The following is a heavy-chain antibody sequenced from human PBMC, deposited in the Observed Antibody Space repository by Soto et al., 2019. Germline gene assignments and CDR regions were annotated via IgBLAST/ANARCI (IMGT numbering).Heavy chain of an antibody. CDR3: ARDGYCSGGSCYSVPVFDY. CDR1: GFTNSSYG. Sequence: QVQLVESGGGVVQPGRSLRLSCAASGFTNSSYGMHWVRQAPGKGLEWVAVIWYDGSNKYYADSVKGRFTISRDNSKNTLYLQMNSLRAEDTAVYYCARDGYCSGGSCYSVPVFDYWGQGTLVTVSS. D-gene: IGHD2-15*01. J-gene: IGHJ4*02. CDR2: IWYDGSNK. V-gene: IGHV3-33*01.